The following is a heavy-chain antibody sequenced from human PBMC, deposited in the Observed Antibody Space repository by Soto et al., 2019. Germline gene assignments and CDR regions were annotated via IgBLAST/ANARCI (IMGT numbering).Heavy chain of an antibody. CDR2: IIPIFGTA. Sequence: SVKVSCKASGGTFSSYAISWVRQAPGQGLEWMGGIIPIFGTANYAQKFQGRVTITADESTSTAYMELSSLRSEDTAVYYCARGGYSSTWSNLLDRSGLDVWGQGTTVTVSS. V-gene: IGHV1-69*13. D-gene: IGHD6-13*01. J-gene: IGHJ6*02. CDR3: ARGGYSSTWSNLLDRSGLDV. CDR1: GGTFSSYA.